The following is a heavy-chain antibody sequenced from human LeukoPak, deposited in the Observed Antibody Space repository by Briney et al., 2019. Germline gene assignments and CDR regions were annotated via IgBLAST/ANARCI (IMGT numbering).Heavy chain of an antibody. J-gene: IGHJ4*02. CDR3: ASDPLNDSSAG. Sequence: SETLSLTCAAYGGSFSGYYWSWIRQPPGKGLEWIGEINHSGSTNYNPSLKSRVIISVDTSKNQFSLKLSSVTAADTAVYYCASDPLNDSSAGWGQGTLVTVSS. V-gene: IGHV4-34*01. CDR2: INHSGST. D-gene: IGHD3-22*01. CDR1: GGSFSGYY.